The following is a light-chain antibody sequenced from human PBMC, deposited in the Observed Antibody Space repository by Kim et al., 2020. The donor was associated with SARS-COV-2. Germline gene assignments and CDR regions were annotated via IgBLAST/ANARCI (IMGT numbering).Light chain of an antibody. CDR3: QQYNSYLLT. Sequence: GDRVTITCRASQSISSWLAWYQQKPGKAPKLLIYHASSLESGVPSRFSGSGSGTEFTLTISSLQPDDFATYYCQQYNSYLLTFGGGTKVDIK. V-gene: IGKV1-5*01. CDR1: QSISSW. J-gene: IGKJ4*01. CDR2: HAS.